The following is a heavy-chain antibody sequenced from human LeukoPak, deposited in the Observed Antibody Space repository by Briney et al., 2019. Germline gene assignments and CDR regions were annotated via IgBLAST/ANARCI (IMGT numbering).Heavy chain of an antibody. Sequence: GGSLRLSCAASGFTFSSYWMHWVRQAPGKGLMWVSRINSDGSSTSYADSVKGRFTISRDNAKNTLYLQMNSLRTEDTAVYYCARDWVLRHWGQGTLVTVSS. CDR3: ARDWVLRH. CDR1: GFTFSSYW. D-gene: IGHD3-16*01. J-gene: IGHJ4*02. CDR2: INSDGSST. V-gene: IGHV3-74*01.